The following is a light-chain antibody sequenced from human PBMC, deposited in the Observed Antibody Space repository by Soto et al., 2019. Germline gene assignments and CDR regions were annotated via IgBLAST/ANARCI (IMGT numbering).Light chain of an antibody. CDR1: QTVNNNY. CDR3: QQYGSSPWT. J-gene: IGKJ1*01. CDR2: GAS. V-gene: IGKV3-20*01. Sequence: ELVLTQSPGTLSLSPGERATLSCRASQTVNNNYLAWYQQIPGQAPRLLISGASGRATGTPDRFSGSGSGTDFTLSISRLEPEDFAVYYCQQYGSSPWTFGQGTKVDIK.